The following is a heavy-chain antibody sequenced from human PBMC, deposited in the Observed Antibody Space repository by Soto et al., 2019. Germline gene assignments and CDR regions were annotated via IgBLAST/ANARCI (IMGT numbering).Heavy chain of an antibody. CDR3: ARDLSWAFAH. J-gene: IGHJ4*02. Sequence: VGSLRLSCAASGFSFSDFSMNWVRQAPGKGLEWISYIRSSTTVSYADSVKGRFTISRDNAKNSLFLQMNSLRGEDTAVYYCARDLSWAFAHWGQGALVTSPQ. CDR2: IRSSTTV. D-gene: IGHD6-13*01. CDR1: GFSFSDFS. V-gene: IGHV3-48*01.